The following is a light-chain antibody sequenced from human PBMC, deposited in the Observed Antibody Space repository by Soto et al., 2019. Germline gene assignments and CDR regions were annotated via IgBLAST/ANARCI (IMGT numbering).Light chain of an antibody. CDR3: QQSFISPWT. Sequence: DIQMTQSPSSLSASVGDRVTITCRASQTINIHLNWYQQKPGKAPKLLIYAASNLESGVPSRFSGSGSGTDFSLTIGSLQPEDSATYYCQQSFISPWTFGQGTKVDIK. CDR2: AAS. CDR1: QTINIH. J-gene: IGKJ1*01. V-gene: IGKV1-39*01.